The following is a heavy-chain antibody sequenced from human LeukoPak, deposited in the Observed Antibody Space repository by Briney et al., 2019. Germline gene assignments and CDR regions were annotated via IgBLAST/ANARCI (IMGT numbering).Heavy chain of an antibody. D-gene: IGHD2-2*01. CDR2: IIPILGTA. CDR1: GGTFSSYA. V-gene: IGHV1-69*05. CDR3: AVQLLFMDRSPSWLDP. J-gene: IGHJ5*02. Sequence: SVKVSCKASGGTFSSYAISWVRQAPGQGLEWMGGIIPILGTANYAQKFQGRVTITTDESTSTAYMELSSLRSEDTAVYYCAVQLLFMDRSPSWLDPWGQGTLVTVSS.